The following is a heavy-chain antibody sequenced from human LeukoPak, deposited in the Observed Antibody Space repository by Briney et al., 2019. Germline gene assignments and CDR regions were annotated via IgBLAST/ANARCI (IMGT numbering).Heavy chain of an antibody. V-gene: IGHV4-39*01. Sequence: SEPLSLTCTVSGGSISSSSYYWGWIRQPPGKGLEWFGSIYYSGSTYYNPSLKSRVTRTVDTYQNQCTLMLSSVTAADTAVYYCARSSIAVAGPYYFDYWGQGTLVTVSS. J-gene: IGHJ4*02. CDR3: ARSSIAVAGPYYFDY. CDR2: IYYSGST. D-gene: IGHD6-19*01. CDR1: GGSISSSSYY.